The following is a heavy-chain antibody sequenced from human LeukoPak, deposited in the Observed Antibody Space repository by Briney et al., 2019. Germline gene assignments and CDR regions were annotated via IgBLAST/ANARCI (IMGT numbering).Heavy chain of an antibody. D-gene: IGHD6-13*01. CDR1: GYTFTSYG. V-gene: IGHV1-18*01. CDR3: ARDLGIAAAGFVFDY. CDR2: ISTYNGNT. Sequence: ASVKVSCMASGYTFTSYGFSWVRQAPGQGLEWMGWISTYNGNTNYAQKLQGRVTMTTDTSTSTAYMELRSLRSDDTAVYYCARDLGIAAAGFVFDYWGQGTLVTVSS. J-gene: IGHJ4*02.